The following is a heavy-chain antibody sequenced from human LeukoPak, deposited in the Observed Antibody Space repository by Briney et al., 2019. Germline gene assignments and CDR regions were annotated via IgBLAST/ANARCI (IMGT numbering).Heavy chain of an antibody. Sequence: GGSLRLSCAASGFTFSRYSMNWVRQAPGKGLEWVSSISISSNYIYYADSVKGRFTISRDNAKNTLYLQMNSLRAEDTAVYYCARAYIWGYYEWDYYFDYWGQGTLVTVSS. CDR3: ARAYIWGYYEWDYYFDY. J-gene: IGHJ4*02. D-gene: IGHD1-26*01. CDR2: ISISSNYI. V-gene: IGHV3-21*01. CDR1: GFTFSRYS.